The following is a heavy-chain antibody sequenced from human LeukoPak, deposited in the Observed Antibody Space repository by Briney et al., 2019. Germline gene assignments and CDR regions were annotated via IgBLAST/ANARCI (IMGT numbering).Heavy chain of an antibody. J-gene: IGHJ4*02. V-gene: IGHV4-59*01. D-gene: IGHD2-2*01. CDR2: IYYSGST. CDR1: GGSISSYY. CDR3: ARGYRSSTSCYDY. Sequence: PSETLSLTCTVSGGSISSYYWSWIRQPPGKGLEWIGYIYYSGSTNYNPSLKSRVTISVDTSKNQFSLKLSSVTAADTAVYYCARGYRSSTSCYDYWGQGTLVTVSS.